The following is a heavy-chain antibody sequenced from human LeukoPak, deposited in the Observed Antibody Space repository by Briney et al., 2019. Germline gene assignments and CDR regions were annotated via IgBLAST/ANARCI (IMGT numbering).Heavy chain of an antibody. J-gene: IGHJ4*02. CDR1: GGSFSGYY. D-gene: IGHD3-10*01. CDR2: INHSGST. Sequence: SETLSLTCAVYGGSFSGYYWSWIRQPPGKGLEWIGEINHSGSTNYNPSLPNRVTISVDTSKNQFSLKLSSVTAADTAVYYCARGITMVRGEEDFDYWGQGTLVTVSS. V-gene: IGHV4-34*01. CDR3: ARGITMVRGEEDFDY.